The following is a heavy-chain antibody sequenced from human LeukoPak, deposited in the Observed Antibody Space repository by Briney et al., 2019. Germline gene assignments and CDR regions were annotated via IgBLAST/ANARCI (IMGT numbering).Heavy chain of an antibody. Sequence: ASVKVSCKASGYTFTGYYMHWVRQAPGQGLEWMGWINPNSGGTNYAQKFQGRVTMTRDTSISTAYMELSRLRSDDTAVYYCAREGLFEQLVDDAFDIWGQGTMVTVSS. V-gene: IGHV1-2*02. CDR2: INPNSGGT. CDR3: AREGLFEQLVDDAFDI. J-gene: IGHJ3*02. CDR1: GYTFTGYY. D-gene: IGHD6-6*01.